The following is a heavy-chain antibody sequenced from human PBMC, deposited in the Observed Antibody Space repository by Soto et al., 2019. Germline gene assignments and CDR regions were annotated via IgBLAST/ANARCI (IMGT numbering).Heavy chain of an antibody. V-gene: IGHV1-18*04. CDR3: ARAGKYYYGSGSPYYYGMDV. J-gene: IGHJ6*02. CDR2: ISGYNGNT. Sequence: QVQLVQSGAEVKKPGASVKVSCKASGYTFTSYGVSWVRQAPGQGLEWMGWISGYNGNTNYAQKLQGRVTMTTDTSTSTAYMELRSMSSDDTAVYYCARAGKYYYGSGSPYYYGMDVWGQGITVTVSS. CDR1: GYTFTSYG. D-gene: IGHD3-10*01.